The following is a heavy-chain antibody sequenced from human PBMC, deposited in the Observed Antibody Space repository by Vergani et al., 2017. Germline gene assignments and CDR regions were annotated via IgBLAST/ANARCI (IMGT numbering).Heavy chain of an antibody. CDR3: VKEKIDLGAYFFDS. CDR2: ISGPGLST. J-gene: IGHJ4*01. CDR1: GFTFSNSA. D-gene: IGHD2/OR15-2a*01. V-gene: IGHV3-23*01. Sequence: LESGGGLVQSGGYLRLSCAASGFTFSNSAVSWVRQAPGRGLAWVSSISGPGLSTYYADSVKGRFSISRDNSKNTVFLQVHSLRAEDTAIYYCVKEKIDLGAYFFDSWGHGILVTVSS.